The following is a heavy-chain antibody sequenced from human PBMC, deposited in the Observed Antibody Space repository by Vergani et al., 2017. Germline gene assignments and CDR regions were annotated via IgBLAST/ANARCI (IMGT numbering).Heavy chain of an antibody. Sequence: QVQLQESGPGLVKPSQTLSLTCTVSGGSISSGGYFWSWIRQHPGKGLEWIGYIYYSGSTYYNPSLKSRVTISVDTSKNQFSLKLSSVTAADTAVYYCARTDGSGSYXPDCWGQGTLVTVSS. D-gene: IGHD3-10*01. CDR1: GGSISSGGYF. J-gene: IGHJ4*02. V-gene: IGHV4-31*03. CDR3: ARTDGSGSYXPDC. CDR2: IYYSGST.